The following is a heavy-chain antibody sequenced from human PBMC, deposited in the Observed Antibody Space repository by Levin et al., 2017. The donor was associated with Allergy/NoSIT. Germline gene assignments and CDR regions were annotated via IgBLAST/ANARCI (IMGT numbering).Heavy chain of an antibody. Sequence: SGPTLVKPTQTLTLTYTFSGFSLSTSGVGVGWIRPPPGKALEWLALIYWDDDKRYSPSLKSRLTITKDTSKNQVVLTMTNMDPVDTATYYCAHTDDYGDYVDYWGQGTLVTVSS. V-gene: IGHV2-5*02. D-gene: IGHD4-17*01. CDR2: IYWDDDK. J-gene: IGHJ4*02. CDR1: GFSLSTSGVG. CDR3: AHTDDYGDYVDY.